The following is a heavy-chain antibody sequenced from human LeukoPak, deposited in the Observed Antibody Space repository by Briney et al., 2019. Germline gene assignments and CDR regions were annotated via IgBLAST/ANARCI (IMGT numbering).Heavy chain of an antibody. D-gene: IGHD2-2*01. CDR1: GGTFSSYA. J-gene: IGHJ5*02. CDR3: AREAGVVVPAAMGWFDP. CDR2: IIPIFGTA. V-gene: IGHV1-69*05. Sequence: SVKVSCKASGGTFSSYAISWVRQAPGQGLEWMGGIIPIFGTANYAQKFQGRVTITTDEATSTAYMELSSLRSEDTAVYYCAREAGVVVPAAMGWFDPWGQGTLVTVSS.